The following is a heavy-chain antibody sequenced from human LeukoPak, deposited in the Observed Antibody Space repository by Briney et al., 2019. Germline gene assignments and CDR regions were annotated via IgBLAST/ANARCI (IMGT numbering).Heavy chain of an antibody. J-gene: IGHJ3*02. Sequence: SETLSLTCIVSGGAISSSGYYWDWIRQPPGKGLEWIGNFYYTGSTYYNPSLKSRITISVDTSKNQFSLKLRSVTAADTAVYYCARHSRSGYGDYESAFDIWGQGTMVTVSS. CDR1: GGAISSSGYY. CDR3: ARHSRSGYGDYESAFDI. D-gene: IGHD5-12*01. CDR2: FYYTGST. V-gene: IGHV4-39*01.